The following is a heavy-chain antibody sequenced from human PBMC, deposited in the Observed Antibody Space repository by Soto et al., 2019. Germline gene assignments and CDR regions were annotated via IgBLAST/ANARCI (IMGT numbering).Heavy chain of an antibody. Sequence: GGSLRLSCAASGFTFSSYAMHWVRQAPGKGLEWVAVISYDGSNKYYADSVKGRFTISRDNSKNTLYLQMNSLRAEDTAVYYCAREILVSPSSRKPNWFDPWGQGTLVTVSS. D-gene: IGHD3-3*01. J-gene: IGHJ5*02. V-gene: IGHV3-30-3*01. CDR1: GFTFSSYA. CDR2: ISYDGSNK. CDR3: AREILVSPSSRKPNWFDP.